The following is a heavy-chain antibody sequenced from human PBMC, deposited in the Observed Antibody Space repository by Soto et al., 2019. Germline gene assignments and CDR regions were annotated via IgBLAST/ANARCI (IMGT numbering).Heavy chain of an antibody. Sequence: QVQLVKSGAEVKKPGSSVKVSCTASGVTFSSYAISWVRQATGQGLEWMGGIIPIFGTANYAQKFQGRVTITADESTSTAYMELSSLRSEDTAVYYCARRDSSSSPRWFDPWGQGTLVTVSS. J-gene: IGHJ5*02. CDR3: ARRDSSSSPRWFDP. V-gene: IGHV1-69*01. CDR2: IIPIFGTA. CDR1: GVTFSSYA. D-gene: IGHD6-6*01.